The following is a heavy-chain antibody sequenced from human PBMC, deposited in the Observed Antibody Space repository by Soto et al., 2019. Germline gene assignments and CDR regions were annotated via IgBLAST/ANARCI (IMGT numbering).Heavy chain of an antibody. D-gene: IGHD6-19*01. Sequence: PSETLSLTCTVSGDSVTSNVWWSWVLQPPWKGLEWIGEAYHNGLTDYNPSLKSRVTMSVDTTKNEFSLKLTSLTAADTAIYYCARDAAVPGESDRFDYWGQGTLVTVSS. J-gene: IGHJ4*02. CDR2: AYHNGLT. CDR3: ARDAAVPGESDRFDY. CDR1: GDSVTSNVW. V-gene: IGHV4-4*02.